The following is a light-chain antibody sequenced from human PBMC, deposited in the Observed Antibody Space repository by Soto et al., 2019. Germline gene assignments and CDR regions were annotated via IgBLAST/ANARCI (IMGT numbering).Light chain of an antibody. CDR2: DAT. V-gene: IGKV3-20*01. J-gene: IGKJ2*01. CDR1: QSVSSGY. CDR3: QQYGRSPYT. Sequence: EIVLTQSPGTLALSPGERATLSCRASQSVSSGYLAWYQQKPGQAPRLLIHDATDRAIGIPNRFSGSGSGTDFTLTISRLEPEEFAMYYCQQYGRSPYTFGQGTKLEIK.